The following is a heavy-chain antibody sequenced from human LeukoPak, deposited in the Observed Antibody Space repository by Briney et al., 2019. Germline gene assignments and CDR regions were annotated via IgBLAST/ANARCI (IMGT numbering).Heavy chain of an antibody. V-gene: IGHV4-59*01. CDR1: GGSISSDY. Sequence: SETLSLTCTVSGGSISSDYWSWIRQPPGKGLEWIGYISYNGNTNYNPSLKSRVTISVDTSKNQFSLKLSSVTAADTAVYYCARARGYSYGYASWGQGTMVTVSS. J-gene: IGHJ3*02. CDR3: ARARGYSYGYAS. CDR2: ISYNGNT. D-gene: IGHD5-18*01.